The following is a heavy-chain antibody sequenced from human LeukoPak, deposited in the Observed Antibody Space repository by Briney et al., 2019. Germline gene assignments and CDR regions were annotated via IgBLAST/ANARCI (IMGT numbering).Heavy chain of an antibody. J-gene: IGHJ1*01. V-gene: IGHV3-21*01. CDR1: GFTFSSYS. CDR3: ARDGAVAGRIFFQH. Sequence: GGSLRLSCAASGFTFSSYSMNWVRQAPGKGLEWVSSISSSSSYIYYADSVKGRFTISRDNAKNSLYLQMNSLRAEDTAVYYRARDGAVAGRIFFQHWGQGTLVTVSS. D-gene: IGHD6-19*01. CDR2: ISSSSSYI.